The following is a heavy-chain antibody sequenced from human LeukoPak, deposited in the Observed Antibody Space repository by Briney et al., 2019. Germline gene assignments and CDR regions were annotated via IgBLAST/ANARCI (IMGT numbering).Heavy chain of an antibody. J-gene: IGHJ4*02. CDR3: AKDNYGSSVY. Sequence: GGSLRLSCAASGFTFSTYWMSWVRQAPGKGLEWVANIKQDGSEKYYVDSVKGRFTISRDNAKNSVYLQMNSLRAEDTAVYYCAKDNYGSSVYWGQGTLVTVSS. CDR1: GFTFSTYW. D-gene: IGHD3-10*01. CDR2: IKQDGSEK. V-gene: IGHV3-7*03.